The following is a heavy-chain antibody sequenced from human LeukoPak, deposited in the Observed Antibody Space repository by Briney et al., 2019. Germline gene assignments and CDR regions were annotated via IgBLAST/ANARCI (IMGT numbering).Heavy chain of an antibody. V-gene: IGHV3-53*01. J-gene: IGHJ3*02. CDR2: IYSGGST. Sequence: GGSLRLSCAASGFTVSSNYMSWVRQAPGKGLEWVSVIYSGGSTYYADSVKGRFTISRDNSKNTLYLQMNSLRAEDTAVYYCAKERGYSSGWYPNGPGAFDIWSQGTMVTVSS. D-gene: IGHD6-19*01. CDR1: GFTVSSNY. CDR3: AKERGYSSGWYPNGPGAFDI.